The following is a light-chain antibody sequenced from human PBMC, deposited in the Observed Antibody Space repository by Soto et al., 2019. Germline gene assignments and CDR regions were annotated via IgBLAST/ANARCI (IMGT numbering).Light chain of an antibody. CDR1: QNINTRY. J-gene: IGKJ2*01. Sequence: EIVLTQSPGTLSLSPGERATLSCRASQNINTRYSAWYQQKRGQPPSLLIFATSTRASGIPDRFSGSGSGIDFTLTISGLEPEDSAVYFCQQYDDSARYIFGQGTSLDIK. V-gene: IGKV3-20*01. CDR3: QQYDDSARYI. CDR2: ATS.